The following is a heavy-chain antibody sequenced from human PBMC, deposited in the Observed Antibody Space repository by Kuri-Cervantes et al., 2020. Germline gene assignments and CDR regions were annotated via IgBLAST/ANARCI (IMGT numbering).Heavy chain of an antibody. CDR1: GFTFSSYG. J-gene: IGHJ4*02. V-gene: IGHV3-30*03. CDR3: ARGKKWELLVSDY. CDR2: ISYDGSNK. Sequence: LSLTCAASGFTFSSYGMHWVRQAPGKGLEWVAVISYDGSNKYYADSVKGRFTISRDNSKNTLYLQMNSLRAEDTAVYYCARGKKWELLVSDYWGQGTLVTVSS. D-gene: IGHD1-26*01.